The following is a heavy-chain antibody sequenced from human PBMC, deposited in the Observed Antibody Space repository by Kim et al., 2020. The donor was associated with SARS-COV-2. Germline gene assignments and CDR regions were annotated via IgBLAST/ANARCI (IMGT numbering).Heavy chain of an antibody. Sequence: YSPSFQGHVTISADKSISTAYLQWSSLKASDTAMYYCARGRDGYNTGPDIWGQGTMVTVSS. V-gene: IGHV5-10-1*01. D-gene: IGHD5-12*01. J-gene: IGHJ3*02. CDR3: ARGRDGYNTGPDI.